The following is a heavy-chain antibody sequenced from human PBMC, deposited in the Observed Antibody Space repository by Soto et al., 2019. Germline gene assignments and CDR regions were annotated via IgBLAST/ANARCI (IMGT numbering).Heavy chain of an antibody. CDR1: GGSISSSSYY. D-gene: IGHD3-3*01. J-gene: IGHJ5*02. Sequence: SETLSLTCTVSGGSISSSSYYWGWIRQPPGKGLEWIGSIYYSGSTYYNPSLKSRVTISVDTSKNQFSLKLSSVTAADTAVYYCAGPKGVDFWSGYCSWGQGTLVTVSS. CDR3: AGPKGVDFWSGYCS. V-gene: IGHV4-39*01. CDR2: IYYSGST.